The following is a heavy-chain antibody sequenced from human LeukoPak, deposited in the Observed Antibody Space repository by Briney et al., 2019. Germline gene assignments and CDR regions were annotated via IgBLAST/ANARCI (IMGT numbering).Heavy chain of an antibody. V-gene: IGHV4-4*07. D-gene: IGHD1-26*01. J-gene: IGHJ4*02. CDR2: IYSSGST. CDR3: ARGRGVVNPIVTTYYFDY. CDR1: GGSISGYY. Sequence: SETLSLTCTVSGGSISGYYWAWIRQPAGKGLEWIGRIYSSGSTNYNPSLESRVTMSVDTSKNQVSLRLSSVTAADTAVYYCARGRGVVNPIVTTYYFDYWGQGTLVTVSS.